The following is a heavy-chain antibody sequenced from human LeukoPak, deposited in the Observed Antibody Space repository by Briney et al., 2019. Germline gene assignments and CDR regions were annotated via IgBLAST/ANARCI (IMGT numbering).Heavy chain of an antibody. D-gene: IGHD3-10*01. J-gene: IGHJ3*02. V-gene: IGHV3-23*01. CDR1: GFNFAIYS. Sequence: PGGSLRLSCAASGFNFAIYSMSWVRQAPGKGLEWVSAISGSGGSTYYADSVKGRFTISRDNSKNTLYLQMNSLRAEDTAVYYCAKEARAPGGAAFDIWGRGTMVTVSS. CDR2: ISGSGGST. CDR3: AKEARAPGGAAFDI.